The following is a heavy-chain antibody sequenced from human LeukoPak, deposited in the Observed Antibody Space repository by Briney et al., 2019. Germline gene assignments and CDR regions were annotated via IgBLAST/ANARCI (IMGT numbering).Heavy chain of an antibody. CDR3: TRTLHYDLLTGYYILFDY. CDR1: GFSFGDYA. J-gene: IGHJ4*02. Sequence: GGSLRLSCTASGFSFGDYAMSWVRQAPGKGLEWLGFVTSKAYGGTTEYAASVEGRFTISRDDSKSIAYLQMNSLKTEDTAVYYCTRTLHYDLLTGYYILFDYWGQGTLVTVSS. CDR2: VTSKAYGGTT. D-gene: IGHD3-9*01. V-gene: IGHV3-49*04.